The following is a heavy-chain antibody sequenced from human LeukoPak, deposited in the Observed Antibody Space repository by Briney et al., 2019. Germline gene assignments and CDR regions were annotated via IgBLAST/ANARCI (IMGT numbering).Heavy chain of an antibody. V-gene: IGHV1-18*04. Sequence: GASVKVSCKTSGYTFTTYGISWVRQAPGQGPERMGWISGSNGNTKYAQKVQGRVTMTTDTSTTTAYMEVRGLRSDDTAVYYCARDRDRMVQGVTALFDYWGQGTLVTVSS. J-gene: IGHJ4*02. D-gene: IGHD3-10*01. CDR1: GYTFTTYG. CDR3: ARDRDRMVQGVTALFDY. CDR2: ISGSNGNT.